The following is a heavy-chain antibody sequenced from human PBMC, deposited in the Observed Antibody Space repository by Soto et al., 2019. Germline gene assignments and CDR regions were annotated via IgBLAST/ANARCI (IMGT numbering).Heavy chain of an antibody. CDR1: GGSVSSGSYY. V-gene: IGHV4-61*01. CDR3: ARDGLAAAGPFDY. J-gene: IGHJ4*02. CDR2: IYYSGST. Sequence: PSETLSLTCTVSGGSVSSGSYYWSWIRQPPGKGLEWIGYIYYSGSTNYNPSLKSRVTISVDTSKNQFSLKLSSVTAADTAVYYCARDGLAAAGPFDYWGQGTLVTVSS. D-gene: IGHD6-25*01.